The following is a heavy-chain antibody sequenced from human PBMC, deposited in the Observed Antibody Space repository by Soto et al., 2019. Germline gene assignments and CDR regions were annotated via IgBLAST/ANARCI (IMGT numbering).Heavy chain of an antibody. CDR2: ISSIGVAT. D-gene: IGHD6-19*01. CDR3: AREGRVGGIDY. CDR1: GFTFSILE. J-gene: IGHJ4*02. Sequence: PXGSLRLSCAASGFTFSILEMNWVRQAPGKGLEWVSYISSIGVATYYADSVKGRFTISRDNAKNSLYLQMNSLRAEDTAVYYCAREGRVGGIDYWGQGTPVTVSS. V-gene: IGHV3-48*03.